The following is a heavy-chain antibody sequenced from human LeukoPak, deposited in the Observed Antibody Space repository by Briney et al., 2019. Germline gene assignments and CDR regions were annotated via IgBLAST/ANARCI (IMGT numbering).Heavy chain of an antibody. J-gene: IGHJ3*02. Sequence: SVKVSCKASGGTFSNYAISWVRQAPGQGLEWVGGIIPILGTSNSAEKFQGRLTVTTDEFTGTAYMELSTLRSEDTAVYYCATDLADATYGFDIWGQGTMVTVSS. D-gene: IGHD6-13*01. CDR1: GGTFSNYA. CDR3: ATDLADATYGFDI. V-gene: IGHV1-69*05. CDR2: IIPILGTS.